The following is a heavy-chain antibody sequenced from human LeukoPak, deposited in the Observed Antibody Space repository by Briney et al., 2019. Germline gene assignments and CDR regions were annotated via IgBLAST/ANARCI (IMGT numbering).Heavy chain of an antibody. CDR2: IGNDGSNK. J-gene: IGHJ3*02. Sequence: GGSLRLSCAATGFTFRNFGMHWVRQAPGKGLEWVALIGNDGSNKGYADSVKGRFSISRDNSKNTVYLQMNSLRAEDTAVFYCARGRRRDANTFDAFDIWGQGTMVTVSS. CDR1: GFTFRNFG. V-gene: IGHV3-33*01. D-gene: IGHD5-24*01. CDR3: ARGRRRDANTFDAFDI.